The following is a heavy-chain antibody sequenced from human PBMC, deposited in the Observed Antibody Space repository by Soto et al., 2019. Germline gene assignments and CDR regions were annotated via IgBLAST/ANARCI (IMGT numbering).Heavy chain of an antibody. CDR3: ARAAPGYSSSWYWFDP. V-gene: IGHV1-69*02. D-gene: IGHD6-13*01. CDR2: IIPILGIA. J-gene: IGHJ5*02. CDR1: GGTFSSYT. Sequence: QVQLVQSGAEVQKPGSSVKVSCKASGGTFSSYTISWVRQAPGQGLEWMGRIIPILGIANYAQKFQGRVTITADKSTSTAYMELSSLRSEDTAVYYCARAAPGYSSSWYWFDPWGQGTLVTVSS.